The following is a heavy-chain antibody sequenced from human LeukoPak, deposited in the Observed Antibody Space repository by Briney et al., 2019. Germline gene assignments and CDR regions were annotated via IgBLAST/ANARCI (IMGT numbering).Heavy chain of an antibody. Sequence: GASVKVSCKASGYTFTSYGISWVRQAPGQGLEWMGWISAYNGNTNYAQKLQGRVTMTTDTSISTAYMELSSLRSDDTAVYYCAQSVFAGGFLVRGDYWGQRSEVSVSS. D-gene: IGHD2-8*01. CDR2: ISAYNGNT. CDR3: AQSVFAGGFLVRGDY. V-gene: IGHV1-18*01. J-gene: IGHJ4*02. CDR1: GYTFTSYG.